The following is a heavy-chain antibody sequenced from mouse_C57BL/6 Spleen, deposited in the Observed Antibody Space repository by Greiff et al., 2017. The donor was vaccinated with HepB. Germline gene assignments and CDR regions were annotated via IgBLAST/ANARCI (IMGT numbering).Heavy chain of an antibody. CDR3: ARWTAQATSAWFAY. D-gene: IGHD3-2*02. V-gene: IGHV1-9*01. CDR2: ILPGSGST. Sequence: QVQLKESGAELLKPGASVKLSCKATGYTFTGYWIEWVKQRPGHGLEWIGEILPGSGSTNYNEKFKGKATFTADTSSNTAYMQLSSMTTEDSAIYYCARWTAQATSAWFAYWGQGTLVTVSA. CDR1: GYTFTGYW. J-gene: IGHJ3*01.